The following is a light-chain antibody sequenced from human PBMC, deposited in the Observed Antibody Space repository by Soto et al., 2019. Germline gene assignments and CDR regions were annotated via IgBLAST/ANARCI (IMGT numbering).Light chain of an antibody. CDR2: GAS. J-gene: IGKJ2*01. CDR1: QSVSSSY. Sequence: ELVLTQSPGTLSLSPRERATLSCRASQSVSSSYLAWYQQKPGQAPRLLIYGASSRATGIPDRFSGSGSGTDFTLTIARREPEDFAVYYCQQYGSSYTFGQGTKLEIK. CDR3: QQYGSSYT. V-gene: IGKV3-20*01.